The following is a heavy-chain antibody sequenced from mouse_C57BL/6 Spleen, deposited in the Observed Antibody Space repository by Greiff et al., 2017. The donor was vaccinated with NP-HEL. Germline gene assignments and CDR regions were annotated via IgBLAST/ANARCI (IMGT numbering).Heavy chain of an antibody. CDR1: GYTFTDSY. CDR2: LNPNYGGT. Sequence: VQLQQSGPELVKPGASVKISCKASGYTFTDSYMNWVKQSHGKSLSWIGVLNPNYGGTSSNQKFKGTATLTVDKSSSTAYMELRSLTSEDAAVYYCARPYGNDVDAMDYWGQGTSVNVSS. V-gene: IGHV1-26*01. CDR3: ARPYGNDVDAMDY. D-gene: IGHD2-2*01. J-gene: IGHJ4*01.